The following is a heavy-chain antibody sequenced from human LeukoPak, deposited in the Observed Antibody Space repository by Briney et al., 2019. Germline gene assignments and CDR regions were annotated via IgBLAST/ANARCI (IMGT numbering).Heavy chain of an antibody. D-gene: IGHD6-19*01. V-gene: IGHV4-4*07. CDR3: ARDGARYSSGWYWFDP. CDR2: IYTSGST. Sequence: SETLSLTCTVSGGSISSYYWSWIRQPAGKGLEWIGRIYTSGSTNYNPSLKSRVTMSVDTSKNQFSLKLSSVTAADTAVYYCARDGARYSSGWYWFDPWGQGTLVTVSS. CDR1: GGSISSYY. J-gene: IGHJ5*02.